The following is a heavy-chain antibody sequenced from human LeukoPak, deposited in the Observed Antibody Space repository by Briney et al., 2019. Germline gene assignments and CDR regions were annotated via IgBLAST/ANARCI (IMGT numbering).Heavy chain of an antibody. CDR1: GFTFDDYA. J-gene: IGHJ4*02. D-gene: IGHD3-22*01. V-gene: IGHV3-9*01. Sequence: SGGSLRLSCAASGFTFDDYAMHWVRQAPGKGLEWVSGISWNSGSIGYADSVKGRFTISRDNAKNSLYLQMNSLRAEDTAVYYCAKDRYTYYYDSSPGYWGQGTLVTVSS. CDR2: ISWNSGSI. CDR3: AKDRYTYYYDSSPGY.